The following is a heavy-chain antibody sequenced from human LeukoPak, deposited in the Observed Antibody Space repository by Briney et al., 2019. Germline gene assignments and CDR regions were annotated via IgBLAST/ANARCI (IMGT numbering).Heavy chain of an antibody. J-gene: IGHJ4*02. CDR2: INPNSGGT. Sequence: GASAKVSRKASGYTFTGYYMHWVRQAPGQGLEWMGWINPNSGGTNYAQKFQGRVTMTRDTSISTAYMELSRLRSDDTAVYYCARDTEWDYYGSGSGDYWGQGTLVTVSS. CDR1: GYTFTGYY. CDR3: ARDTEWDYYGSGSGDY. D-gene: IGHD3-10*01. V-gene: IGHV1-2*02.